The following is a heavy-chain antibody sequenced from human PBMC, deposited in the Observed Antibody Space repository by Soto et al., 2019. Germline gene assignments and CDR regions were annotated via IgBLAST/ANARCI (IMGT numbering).Heavy chain of an antibody. D-gene: IGHD4-17*01. J-gene: IGHJ5*02. CDR2: INHSGST. Sequence: QVQLQQWGAGLLKPSETLSLTCAVYGGSFNGYYWSWIRQPPGKGLEWIGEINHSGSTNYNPSLNSRDPISLHTSNNHSSLKLRSVTAADTAVYYCSRGVVKRSRGLIWTTGCFDPWGQGTLVTLSS. V-gene: IGHV4-34*01. CDR1: GGSFNGYY. CDR3: SRGVVKRSRGLIWTTGCFDP.